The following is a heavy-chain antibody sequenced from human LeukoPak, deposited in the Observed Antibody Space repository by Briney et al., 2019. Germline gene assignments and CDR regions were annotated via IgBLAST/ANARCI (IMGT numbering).Heavy chain of an antibody. D-gene: IGHD2-15*01. Sequence: GASVKVSXKASGYTFTGYYMHWVRQAPGQGLEWMGRINPNIGGTNYAQKFQGRVTMTRDTSISTAYMELSRLRSDDTAVYYCERADCSGGSCYVWGQGTLVTVS. CDR3: ERADCSGGSCYV. V-gene: IGHV1-2*06. CDR2: INPNIGGT. J-gene: IGHJ4*02. CDR1: GYTFTGYY.